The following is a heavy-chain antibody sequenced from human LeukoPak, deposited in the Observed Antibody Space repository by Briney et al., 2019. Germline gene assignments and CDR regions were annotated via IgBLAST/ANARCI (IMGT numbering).Heavy chain of an antibody. D-gene: IGHD3-22*01. CDR1: GYTFTSYE. Sequence: ASVKVSCKASGYTFTSYEIHWVRQAPGRGLEWMGWINTNTGSPTYAQGFTGRFVFSLDTSVSTAYLQISSLKAEDTAVYYCAREGVALYYYDSSGYWGHYFDYWGQGTLVTVSS. V-gene: IGHV7-4-1*02. CDR2: INTNTGSP. CDR3: AREGVALYYYDSSGYWGHYFDY. J-gene: IGHJ4*02.